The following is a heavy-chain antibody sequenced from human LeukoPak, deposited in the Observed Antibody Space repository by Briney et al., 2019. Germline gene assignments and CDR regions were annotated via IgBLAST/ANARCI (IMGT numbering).Heavy chain of an antibody. CDR2: IYYSGST. V-gene: IGHV4-39*02. CDR1: GGSLSSSSYY. D-gene: IGHD3-22*01. CDR3: ATERTYYYNSSGYFVGPD. J-gene: IGHJ4*02. Sequence: SETLSLTCTVSGGSLSSSSYYWGWLRQPPGTGLEWIGSIYYSGSTYYNPSLKSRVTISVDTSKNQFSLKLSSVTAADTAVYYCATERTYYYNSSGYFVGPDWGQGTLVTVSS.